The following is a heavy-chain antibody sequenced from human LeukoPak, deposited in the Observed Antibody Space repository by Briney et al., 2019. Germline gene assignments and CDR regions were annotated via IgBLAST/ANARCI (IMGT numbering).Heavy chain of an antibody. D-gene: IGHD1-1*01. J-gene: IGHJ5*02. CDR1: GFTFSSYS. CDR3: ARGYNWNDFDP. Sequence: QAGGSLRLSCAASGFTFSSYSMNWVRQAPGKGLEWVSYISSSSSTIYYADSVKGRFTISRDNAKNSLYLQMNSLRAEDTAVYYCARGYNWNDFDPWGQGTLVTVSS. V-gene: IGHV3-48*01. CDR2: ISSSSSTI.